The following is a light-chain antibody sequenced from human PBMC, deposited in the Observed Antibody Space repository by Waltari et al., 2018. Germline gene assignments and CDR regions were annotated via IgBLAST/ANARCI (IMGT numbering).Light chain of an antibody. CDR3: QQTYGIPYT. Sequence: DIQMTQSPSSLSATVGHRVTIICRASQNINNYLNWYQQIPVKAPKVLIYAAFSWERGLPSRFSGIESGTDFTLTITSLQLEDSATYYCQQTYGIPYTFGQGTKLEIK. CDR1: QNINNY. V-gene: IGKV1-39*01. CDR2: AAF. J-gene: IGKJ2*01.